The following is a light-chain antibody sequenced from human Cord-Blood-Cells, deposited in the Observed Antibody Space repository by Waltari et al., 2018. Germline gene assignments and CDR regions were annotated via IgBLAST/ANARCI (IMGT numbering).Light chain of an antibody. CDR1: QGISSY. V-gene: IGKV1-8*01. J-gene: IGKJ1*01. CDR3: QRYYSYTRT. CDR2: AAY. Sequence: AIRMTQSPSSFSASTGGRVTNTFRATQGISSYLARYQQKTGKAPKLLNYAAYTLQSGVASRSSGSGSGTEFTRTICGLQSEDFATLYWQRYYSYTRTFGQGTKVEIK.